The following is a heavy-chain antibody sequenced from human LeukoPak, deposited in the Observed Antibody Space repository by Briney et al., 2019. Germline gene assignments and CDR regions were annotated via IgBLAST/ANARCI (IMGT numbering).Heavy chain of an antibody. CDR3: ARETYYYDSSGYSGFDY. J-gene: IGHJ4*02. CDR1: GGSISSGGYY. Sequence: SQTLSLTCTVSGGSISSGGYYWSWIRQPAGKGLEWIGRIYTSGSTNYNPSLKSRVTISVDTSKNQFSLKLSSVTAADTAVYYCARETYYYDSSGYSGFDYWGQGTLVTVSS. V-gene: IGHV4-61*02. CDR2: IYTSGST. D-gene: IGHD3-22*01.